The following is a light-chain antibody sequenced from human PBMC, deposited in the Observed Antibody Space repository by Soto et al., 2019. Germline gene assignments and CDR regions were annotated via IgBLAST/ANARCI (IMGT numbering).Light chain of an antibody. CDR3: CSYAGSSTFEV. CDR2: EVS. V-gene: IGLV2-23*02. J-gene: IGLJ3*02. Sequence: QAASVSGSPGQSITISCTGTSSDVGGYNYVSWYQQHPGKAPKLMIYEVSNRPSGVSNRFSGSKSGNTASLTISGLQAEDEADYYCCSYAGSSTFEVFGGGTKLTVL. CDR1: SSDVGGYNY.